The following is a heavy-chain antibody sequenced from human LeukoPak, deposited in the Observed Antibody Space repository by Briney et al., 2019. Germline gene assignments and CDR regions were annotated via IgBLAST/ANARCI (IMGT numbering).Heavy chain of an antibody. J-gene: IGHJ4*02. CDR3: ATDPGRAAFDY. D-gene: IGHD3-10*01. Sequence: SVKVSCKASGGTFSSYAISWVRQAPGQGLEWMGRIIPTLEIANYAQKFQGRVTMTRDTSTSTVYMELSSLRSDDTAVYYCATDPGRAAFDYWGQGTLVTVSS. V-gene: IGHV1-69*04. CDR1: GGTFSSYA. CDR2: IIPTLEIA.